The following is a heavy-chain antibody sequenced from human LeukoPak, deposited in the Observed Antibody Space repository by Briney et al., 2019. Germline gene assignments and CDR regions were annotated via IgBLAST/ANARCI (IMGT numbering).Heavy chain of an antibody. CDR2: IDPNSGGT. CDR3: AREFMTTDY. Sequence: ASVKVSCKASGYTFTGYYMHWVRQAPGQGLEWMGWIDPNSGGTNYAQKFQSRVTMTRNTSISTAYMELSSLRSEDTAVYYCAREFMTTDYWGQGTLVTVSS. V-gene: IGHV1-2*02. D-gene: IGHD4-11*01. CDR1: GYTFTGYY. J-gene: IGHJ4*02.